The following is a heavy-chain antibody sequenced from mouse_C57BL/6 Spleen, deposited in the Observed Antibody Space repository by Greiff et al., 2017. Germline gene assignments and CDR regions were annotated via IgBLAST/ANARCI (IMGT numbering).Heavy chain of an antibody. CDR3: ARSGDYYGSSYYFDY. V-gene: IGHV1-59*01. J-gene: IGHJ2*01. Sequence: QVQLQQPGAELVRPGTSVKLSCKASGYTFTSYWMHWVKQRPGQGLEWIGVIDPSDSYTNYNQKFKGKATLTVDTSSSTAYMQLSSLTSEDSAVYYCARSGDYYGSSYYFDYWGKGTTLTVSS. D-gene: IGHD1-1*01. CDR2: IDPSDSYT. CDR1: GYTFTSYW.